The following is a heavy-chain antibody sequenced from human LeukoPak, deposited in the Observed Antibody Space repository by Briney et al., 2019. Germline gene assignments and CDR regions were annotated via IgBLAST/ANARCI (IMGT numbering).Heavy chain of an antibody. V-gene: IGHV3-21*01. CDR2: ISSSSSYI. CDR3: ATDSKGGYDYYYYGMDV. J-gene: IGHJ6*02. CDR1: GFTFSSYS. Sequence: GGSLRLSCAASGFTFSSYSMNWVRQAPGKGLEWVSSISSSSSYIYYADSVNGRFTISRDNAKNSLYLQMSSLRAEDTAVYYCATDSKGGYDYYYYGMDVWGQGTTVTVSS. D-gene: IGHD2-15*01.